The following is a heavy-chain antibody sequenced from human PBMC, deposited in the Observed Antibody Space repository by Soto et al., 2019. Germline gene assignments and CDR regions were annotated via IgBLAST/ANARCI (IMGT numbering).Heavy chain of an antibody. CDR2: ISYSGANK. CDR1: GFTFSRYG. CDR3: AKERGATSISFDS. Sequence: QVQLVESGGGVVQPGRSLRLSCAASGFTFSRYGMHWVRQAPGKGLEWLALISYSGANKYYADSVKGRFTISRDNSKNTLFLQMNSLRPEDTAVYYCAKERGATSISFDSWGQGALVTASS. V-gene: IGHV3-30*18. D-gene: IGHD1-26*01. J-gene: IGHJ4*02.